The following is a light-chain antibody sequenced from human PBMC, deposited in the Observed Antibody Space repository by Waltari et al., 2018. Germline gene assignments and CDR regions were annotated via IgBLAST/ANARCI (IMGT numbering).Light chain of an antibody. J-gene: IGKJ4*01. Sequence: EIVLTQSPGTLSLSPGERATLSCRASQSVSSIYLAWYQQKPGQTPRLLIYGASSRATGIPDRFGGSGSGTDFTLTISRLEPEDSAVYYCQQYVSSPLTFGGGTKVEIK. CDR1: QSVSSIY. V-gene: IGKV3-20*01. CDR3: QQYVSSPLT. CDR2: GAS.